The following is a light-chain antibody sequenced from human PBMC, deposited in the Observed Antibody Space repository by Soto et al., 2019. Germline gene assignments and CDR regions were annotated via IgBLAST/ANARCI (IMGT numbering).Light chain of an antibody. CDR1: QSVSNN. CDR2: GAS. CDR3: QQYNYGPRT. Sequence: EILMTQSPATLSVSPGERATLSCRASQSVSNNVAWYQQKPGQAPRLLIYGASTRAPDIPDRFSGSGSGTEFTLTISSLQSGDFAVYFCQQYNYGPRTFGQGTKVEIK. V-gene: IGKV3-15*01. J-gene: IGKJ1*01.